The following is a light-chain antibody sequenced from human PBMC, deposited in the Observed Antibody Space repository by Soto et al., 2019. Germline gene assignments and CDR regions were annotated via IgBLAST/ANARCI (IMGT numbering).Light chain of an antibody. CDR3: QQYTGPPTT. CDR1: QSVSSNY. J-gene: IGKJ5*01. Sequence: EILLTQSPATLSLSPGERYTLSWRASQSVSSNYLAWCQQRPGQAHRLLIYGASTRAAGIPDRFSGSGSGTDFTLTITRLEPEDSAVYFCQQYTGPPTTFGTGTRLEIK. V-gene: IGKV3-20*01. CDR2: GAS.